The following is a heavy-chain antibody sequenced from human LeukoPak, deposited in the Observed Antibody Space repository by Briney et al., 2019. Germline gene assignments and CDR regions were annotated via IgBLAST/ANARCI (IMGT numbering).Heavy chain of an antibody. CDR2: INHSGST. D-gene: IGHD6-13*01. Sequence: TSETPSLTCAVYGGSFSGYYWSWIRQPPGKGLEWIGEINHSGSTNYNPSLKSRVTISVDTSKNQFSLKLSSVTAADTAVYYCARVGPIAAAGTKYFQHWGQGTLVTVSS. V-gene: IGHV4-34*01. CDR1: GGSFSGYY. CDR3: ARVGPIAAAGTKYFQH. J-gene: IGHJ1*01.